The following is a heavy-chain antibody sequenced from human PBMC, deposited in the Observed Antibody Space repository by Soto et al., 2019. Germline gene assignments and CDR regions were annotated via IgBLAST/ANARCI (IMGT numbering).Heavy chain of an antibody. J-gene: IGHJ4*02. CDR2: IYPGDSDT. CDR1: GYSFTSYW. V-gene: IGHV5-51*01. CDR3: ARRLGEQWLAPTGDVFDY. Sequence: PGESLKISCKCSGYSFTSYWIGLVRQMPGKGLEWMGIIYPGDSDTRYSPSFQGQVTISADKSISTAYLQWSSLKASDTAMYYCARRLGEQWLAPTGDVFDYWGQGTLVTVSS. D-gene: IGHD6-19*01.